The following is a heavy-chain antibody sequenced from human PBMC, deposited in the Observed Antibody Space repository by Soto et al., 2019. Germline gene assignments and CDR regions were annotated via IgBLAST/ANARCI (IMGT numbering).Heavy chain of an antibody. CDR3: ASSGGSSSSLALVGY. J-gene: IGHJ4*02. CDR1: GGSISSGDYY. D-gene: IGHD6-6*01. V-gene: IGHV4-30-4*01. CDR2: IYYSGST. Sequence: TLSLTFTVSGGSISSGDYYWSWTRQPPGKGLEWIGYIYYSGSTYYNPSLKSRVTISVDTSKNQFSLKLSSVTAADTAVYYCASSGGSSSSLALVGYWGQGTLVTGSS.